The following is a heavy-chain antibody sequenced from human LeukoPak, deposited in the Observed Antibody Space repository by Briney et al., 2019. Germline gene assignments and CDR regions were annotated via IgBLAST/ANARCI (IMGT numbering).Heavy chain of an antibody. Sequence: EASVKVSCKASVGTFSSYAISWVRQAPGQGLDWMGGIIPIFGTANYAQKFQGRVTITADESTSTAYMELSSLRSEDTAVYYCARVSPTPGITIFGVVTKAYYFDYWGQGTLATVSS. CDR2: IIPIFGTA. J-gene: IGHJ4*02. CDR3: ARVSPTPGITIFGVVTKAYYFDY. V-gene: IGHV1-69*13. CDR1: VGTFSSYA. D-gene: IGHD3-3*01.